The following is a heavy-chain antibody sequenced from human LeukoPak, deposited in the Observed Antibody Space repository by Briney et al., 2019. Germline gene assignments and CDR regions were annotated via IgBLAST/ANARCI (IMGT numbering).Heavy chain of an antibody. D-gene: IGHD3-3*01. CDR1: GGSISSYY. Sequence: SETLSLTCTVSGGSISSYYWSWIRQPPGKGLEWIGYIYYSGSTNYNPSLKSRVTISVDTSKNQFSLKLSSVTAADTAVYYCARDAGMYYDFWSGYYRASDCFDYWGQGTLVTVSS. J-gene: IGHJ4*02. CDR3: ARDAGMYYDFWSGYYRASDCFDY. CDR2: IYYSGST. V-gene: IGHV4-59*12.